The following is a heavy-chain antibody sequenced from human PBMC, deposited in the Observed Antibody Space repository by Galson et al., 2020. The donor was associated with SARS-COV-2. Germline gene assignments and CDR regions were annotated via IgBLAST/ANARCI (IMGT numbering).Heavy chain of an antibody. Sequence: GQSLKISCKGSGYSFNNYWIVWVRQMPGKRQERIGIIYPGDSDTRYSPSFQGQVTIPADKSTSTAYLQWSSLKALDTAMYYCARQGPTIQINWYFDLWGRGTLVTVSS. CDR1: GYSFNNYW. CDR2: IYPGDSDT. J-gene: IGHJ2*01. V-gene: IGHV5-51*01. CDR3: ARQGPTIQINWYFDL. D-gene: IGHD5-12*01.